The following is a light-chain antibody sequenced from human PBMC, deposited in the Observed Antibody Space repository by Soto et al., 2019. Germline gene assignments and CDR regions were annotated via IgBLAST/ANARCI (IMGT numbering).Light chain of an antibody. J-gene: IGKJ1*01. CDR3: QQYRNYPWT. Sequence: DTQMTQSPSTLSASVGDRVTITCRASQSVTTWLAWFQQKPGKAPNLLIYRASNLESGVPSRFSGSGSGTEFTLTIRSLQPDDFATYYCQQYRNYPWTFGQGTKVEIK. V-gene: IGKV1-5*03. CDR1: QSVTTW. CDR2: RAS.